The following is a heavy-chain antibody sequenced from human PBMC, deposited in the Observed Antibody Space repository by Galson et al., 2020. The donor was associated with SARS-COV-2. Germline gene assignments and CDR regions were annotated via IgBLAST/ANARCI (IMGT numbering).Heavy chain of an antibody. CDR1: GFTFSSYS. Sequence: GESLKISCAASGFTFSSYSMNWVRQAPGKGLEWVSSISSSSSYIYYADSVTGRFTIFRDNAKNSLYLQMNSLRAEDTAVYYCARDRGSGWFLGDVWGKGTTVTVSS. V-gene: IGHV3-21*01. CDR3: ARDRGSGWFLGDV. D-gene: IGHD6-19*01. CDR2: ISSSSSYI. J-gene: IGHJ6*04.